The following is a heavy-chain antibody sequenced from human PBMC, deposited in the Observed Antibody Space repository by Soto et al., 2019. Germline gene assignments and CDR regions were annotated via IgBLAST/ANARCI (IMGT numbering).Heavy chain of an antibody. CDR2: IRSEAYGGTT. CDR3: TRRGTEFYYERMYV. CDR1: GLTFGDYA. J-gene: IGHJ6*01. Sequence: SLRLSCTASGLTFGDYAISWIRQAPGKGLEWVGFIRSEAYGGTTEYAASVKCRFTISRDDSKSIAYLQMNRLKKEETAGDYCTRRGTEFYYERMYVWGQGSKVTV. D-gene: IGHD1-1*01. V-gene: IGHV3-49*03.